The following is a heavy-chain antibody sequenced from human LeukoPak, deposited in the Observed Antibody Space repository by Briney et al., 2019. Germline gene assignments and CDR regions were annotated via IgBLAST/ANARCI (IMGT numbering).Heavy chain of an antibody. CDR2: IYSGGST. Sequence: GGSLRLSCAASGFSVSRNYMTWVRQAPGEGLERVSLIYSGGSTSYADSVKGRFTISRDNSKNTLYLQMNSLRAEDTAVYYCARKTDHQTGGDYWGQETLVTVSS. V-gene: IGHV3-66*01. CDR1: GFSVSRNY. CDR3: ARKTDHQTGGDY. J-gene: IGHJ4*02. D-gene: IGHD1-1*01.